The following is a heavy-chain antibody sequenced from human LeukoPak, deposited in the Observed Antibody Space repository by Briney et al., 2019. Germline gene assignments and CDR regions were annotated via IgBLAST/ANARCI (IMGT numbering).Heavy chain of an antibody. CDR1: GYTFTGYY. J-gene: IGHJ6*03. CDR2: INPNSGGT. CDR3: ARGSRGWFGEQRDYYYYMDV. D-gene: IGHD3-10*01. V-gene: IGHV1-2*02. Sequence: GASVKVSCKASGYTFTGYYMHWVRQAPGQGLEWMGWINPNSGGTNYAQKFQGRVTMTRDTSISTAYMELSSLRSEDTAVYYCARGSRGWFGEQRDYYYYMDVWGKGTTVTVSS.